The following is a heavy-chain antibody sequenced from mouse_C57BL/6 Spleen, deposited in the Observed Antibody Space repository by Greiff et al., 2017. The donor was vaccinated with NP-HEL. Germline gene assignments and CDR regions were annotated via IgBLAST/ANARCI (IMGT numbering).Heavy chain of an antibody. D-gene: IGHD4-1*01. Sequence: VHVKQSGAELVRPGASVKLSCTASGFNITDYYMHWVKQRPEQGLEWIGRIDPEDGDTEYAPKFQGKATMTADTSSNTAYLQLSSLTSEDTAVYYCTTGANWDDYWGQGTTLTVSS. CDR3: TTGANWDDY. CDR1: GFNITDYY. CDR2: IDPEDGDT. J-gene: IGHJ2*01. V-gene: IGHV14-1*01.